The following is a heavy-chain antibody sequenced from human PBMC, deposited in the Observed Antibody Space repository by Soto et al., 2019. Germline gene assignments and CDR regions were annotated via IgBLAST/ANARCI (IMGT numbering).Heavy chain of an antibody. CDR3: ARRYCTNGVCYSPHYYCMDV. CDR2: INPNSGGT. V-gene: IGHV1-2*02. J-gene: IGHJ6*02. D-gene: IGHD2-8*01. Sequence: ASVKVSCKASGYTFTGYYMHWVRQAPGQGLEGMGWINPNSGGTNYAQKFQGRVTMTRDTSISTAYMELSRLRSDDTAVYYCARRYCTNGVCYSPHYYCMDVWGQGTTVTVSS. CDR1: GYTFTGYY.